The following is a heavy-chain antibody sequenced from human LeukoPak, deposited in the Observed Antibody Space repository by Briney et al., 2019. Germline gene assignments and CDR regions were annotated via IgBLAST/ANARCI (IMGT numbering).Heavy chain of an antibody. CDR1: GGSISSGGYY. J-gene: IGHJ6*02. D-gene: IGHD3-3*01. CDR3: ARGPYDFGLYYYYYGMDV. Sequence: SETLSLTCTVSGGSISSGGYYWSWIRQHPGKGLEWIGYIYYSGSTNYNPSLKSRVTISVDTSKNQFSLKLSSVTAADTAVYYCARGPYDFGLYYYYYGMDVWGQGTTVTVSS. CDR2: IYYSGST. V-gene: IGHV4-31*03.